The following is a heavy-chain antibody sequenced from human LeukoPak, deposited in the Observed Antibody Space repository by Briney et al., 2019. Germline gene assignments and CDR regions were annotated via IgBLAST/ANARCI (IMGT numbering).Heavy chain of an antibody. Sequence: PSETLSLTCAVYGGSFSGYYWSWIRQPPGKGLEWIGEINHSGSTNYNPSLKSRVTISVDTSKNQFSLKLSSVTAADTAVYYCARTTLVKYNTSLYYYYYMDVWGKGTTVTVSS. CDR3: ARTTLVKYNTSLYYYYYMDV. V-gene: IGHV4-34*01. CDR1: GGSFSGYY. D-gene: IGHD2-2*01. CDR2: INHSGST. J-gene: IGHJ6*03.